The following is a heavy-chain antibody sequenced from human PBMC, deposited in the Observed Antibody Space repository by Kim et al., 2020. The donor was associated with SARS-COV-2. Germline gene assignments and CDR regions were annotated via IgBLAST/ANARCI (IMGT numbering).Heavy chain of an antibody. CDR2: NYHSGNN. V-gene: IGHV4-59*08. J-gene: IGHJ2*01. D-gene: IGHD3-22*01. CDR3: ARHYSYDSNYYRFFDL. Sequence: SETLSLTCTVSGDSISNYYWSWIRQPPGKGLEWIGYNYHSGNNNYNPSLKSRVTISVDTSKNQISLNLSSVTAADTAVYYCARHYSYDSNYYRFFDLWGRGTLVTVSS. CDR1: GDSISNYY.